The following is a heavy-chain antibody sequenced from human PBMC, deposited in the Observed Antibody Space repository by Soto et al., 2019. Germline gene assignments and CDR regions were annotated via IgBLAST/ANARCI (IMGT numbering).Heavy chain of an antibody. CDR1: GYTFSSYG. CDR2: ISAYNGDT. Sequence: ASVKVSCKASGYTFSSYGYAWVRQAPGQGLEWMGWISAYNGDTNYAQKFQDRVTLTTDTSTTTAYMELRNLGSDDTAVYYCARSGAYCTSITCLFDSFWGLGTLVTAPQ. D-gene: IGHD2-8*01. J-gene: IGHJ4*02. V-gene: IGHV1-18*01. CDR3: ARSGAYCTSITCLFDSF.